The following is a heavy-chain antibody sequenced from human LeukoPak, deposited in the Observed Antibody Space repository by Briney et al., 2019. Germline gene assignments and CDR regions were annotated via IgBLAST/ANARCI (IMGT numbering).Heavy chain of an antibody. Sequence: GGSLRLSCAASGFTFSSYSMNWVRQAPGKGLEWVSYISSSSSTIYYADSVKGRFTISRDNAKNSLYLQMNSLRAEDTAVYYCARDRSVAAAGTGYWGQGTLVTVSS. D-gene: IGHD6-13*01. CDR2: ISSSSSTI. J-gene: IGHJ4*02. V-gene: IGHV3-48*01. CDR3: ARDRSVAAAGTGY. CDR1: GFTFSSYS.